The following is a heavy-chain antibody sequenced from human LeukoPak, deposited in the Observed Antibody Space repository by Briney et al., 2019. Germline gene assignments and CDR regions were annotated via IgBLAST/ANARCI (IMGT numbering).Heavy chain of an antibody. CDR2: IKEDGSER. J-gene: IGHJ3*02. V-gene: IGHV3-7*03. D-gene: IGHD1-26*01. CDR1: AFIFSGHW. Sequence: PGGSLRLSCEGSAFIFSGHWMNWVRQTPGKGLEWVASIKEDGSERQYVDSVKGRFSISRDNTKGSLFLQLNSLRAEDTAVYYCARDRSYTGDTFDIWGQGTMVTVSS. CDR3: ARDRSYTGDTFDI.